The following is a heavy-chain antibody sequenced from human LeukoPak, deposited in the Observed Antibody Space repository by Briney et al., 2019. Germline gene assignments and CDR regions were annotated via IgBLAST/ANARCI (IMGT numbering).Heavy chain of an antibody. J-gene: IGHJ4*02. CDR3: ASRRYCYDSSGFDGFDY. Sequence: ASXXVSCKASGYTFTSYYMHWVRQAPGQGLEWMGIINPSGGSTSYAQKFQGRVTMTRDTSTSTVYMELSSLRSEDTAVYYCASRRYCYDSSGFDGFDYWGQGTLVTVSS. D-gene: IGHD3-22*01. CDR2: INPSGGST. V-gene: IGHV1-46*03. CDR1: GYTFTSYY.